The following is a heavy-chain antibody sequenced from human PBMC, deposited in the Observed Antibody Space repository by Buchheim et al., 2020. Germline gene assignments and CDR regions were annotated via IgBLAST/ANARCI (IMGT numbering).Heavy chain of an antibody. CDR2: IRSGSFAT. CDR1: GFSFSSYA. J-gene: IGHJ4*02. D-gene: IGHD6-6*01. CDR3: AKDFPSSI. V-gene: IGHV3-23*04. Sequence: EVQLVESGGGLVQPGGFLRLSCAASGFSFSSYAMSWVRQAPGKGLEWVSAIRSGSFATHYADSVRGRFTISRDDSKNALYLQMNSLRVEDTAVYYCAKDFPSSIWGQGTL.